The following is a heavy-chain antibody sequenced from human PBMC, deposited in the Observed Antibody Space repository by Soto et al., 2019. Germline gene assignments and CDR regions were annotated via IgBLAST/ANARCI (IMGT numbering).Heavy chain of an antibody. Sequence: EVQLLESGGGLVQPGGSLRLSCAASGFTFSSYAMSWVRQAPGKGLEWVSAISGSGGSTYYADSVKGRFTISRDNSKNTLYLQMNSLRAEDTAVYYCAKGYDSSGLMWGDYFDYWGQGTLVTVSS. CDR1: GFTFSSYA. D-gene: IGHD3-22*01. CDR3: AKGYDSSGLMWGDYFDY. CDR2: ISGSGGST. J-gene: IGHJ4*02. V-gene: IGHV3-23*01.